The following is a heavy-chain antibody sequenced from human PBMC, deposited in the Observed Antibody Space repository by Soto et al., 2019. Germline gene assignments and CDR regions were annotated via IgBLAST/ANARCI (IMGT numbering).Heavy chain of an antibody. Sequence: SETLSLTCTVSGGSISSYYWSWIRQPPGKGLEWIGYIYYSGSTNYNPSLKSRVTISVDTSKNQFSLKLSSVTAADTAVYYCARLVAWVSSGYYGWYAAGWFDPWGQGTLVTVSS. CDR2: IYYSGST. CDR1: GGSISSYY. V-gene: IGHV4-59*08. J-gene: IGHJ5*02. D-gene: IGHD3-22*01. CDR3: ARLVAWVSSGYYGWYAAGWFDP.